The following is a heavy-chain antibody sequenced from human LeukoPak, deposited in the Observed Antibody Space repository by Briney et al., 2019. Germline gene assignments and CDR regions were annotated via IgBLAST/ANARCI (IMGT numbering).Heavy chain of an antibody. Sequence: GGSLRLSCTASGFTFSSYAMSWVRQAPGKGLEWVSSISDTGDSTYYADSVKGRFTISRDNSKNTLYLQMNNLRAEDTAVYYCAKDPMTSVTTTAYWGQGTLVTVSS. CDR3: AKDPMTSVTTTAY. D-gene: IGHD4-17*01. CDR1: GFTFSSYA. V-gene: IGHV3-23*01. J-gene: IGHJ4*02. CDR2: ISDTGDST.